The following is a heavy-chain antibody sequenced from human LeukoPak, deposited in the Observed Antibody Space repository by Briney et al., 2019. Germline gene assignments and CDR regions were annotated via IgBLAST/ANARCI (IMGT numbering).Heavy chain of an antibody. CDR2: INAGNGNT. V-gene: IGHV1-3*01. Sequence: ASVKVSCKASGYTFTSYAIHWVRQAPGQGLEWMAWINAGNGNTKYSQNFQGRVTMTRDTSANTVYMELSSLRSEDTAVYYCARDRIVVVVAAHYYYYGMDVWGKGTTVTVSS. J-gene: IGHJ6*04. D-gene: IGHD2-15*01. CDR1: GYTFTSYA. CDR3: ARDRIVVVVAAHYYYYGMDV.